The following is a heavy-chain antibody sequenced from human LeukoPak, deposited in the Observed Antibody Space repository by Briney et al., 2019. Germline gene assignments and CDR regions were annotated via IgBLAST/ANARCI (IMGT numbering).Heavy chain of an antibody. CDR3: ARDSGSYWDYYYGMDV. D-gene: IGHD1-26*01. Sequence: PGGSLRLSCAASGYTFSSYWMSWVRQAPGKGLEWVANIKQDGSEKYYVDSVKGRFTISRDNAKNSLYLQMNSLRAGDTAVYYCARDSGSYWDYYYGMDVWGQGTTVTVSS. CDR1: GYTFSSYW. V-gene: IGHV3-7*03. J-gene: IGHJ6*02. CDR2: IKQDGSEK.